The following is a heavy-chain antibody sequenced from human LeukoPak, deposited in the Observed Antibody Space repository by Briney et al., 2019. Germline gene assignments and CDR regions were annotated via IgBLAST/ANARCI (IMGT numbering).Heavy chain of an antibody. CDR3: ATDRATQYFDY. CDR1: GFTFSSYA. J-gene: IGHJ4*02. D-gene: IGHD2-15*01. V-gene: IGHV3-23*01. CDR2: ISGSGGST. Sequence: GESLKISCKGSGFTFSSYAMSWVRQAPGKGLEWVSAISGSGGSTYYADSVKGRFTISRDNSRNTLFLQMNSLRAEDTAVYYCATDRATQYFDYWGQGTLVSVSS.